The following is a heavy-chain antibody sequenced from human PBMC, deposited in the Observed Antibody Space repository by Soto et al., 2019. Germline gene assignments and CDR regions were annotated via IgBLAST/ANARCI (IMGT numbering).Heavy chain of an antibody. CDR3: AREGDYSWADY. CDR1: GYTFTSYA. Sequence: SVKVSCKASGYTFTSYAMQWVRQARGQGLEWIGWIDAGSGNTIYAQKFQDRVTMTEDTSTDTAYMELSSLRSDDTAVYYCAREGDYSWADYWGQGTLVTVSS. V-gene: IGHV1-58*02. CDR2: IDAGSGNT. J-gene: IGHJ4*02. D-gene: IGHD4-17*01.